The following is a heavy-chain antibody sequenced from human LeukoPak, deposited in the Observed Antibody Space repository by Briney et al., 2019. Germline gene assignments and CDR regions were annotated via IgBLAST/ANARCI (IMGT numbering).Heavy chain of an antibody. Sequence: VRSLRLSCAASGFAFSSYSMNWVRQAPGKGLEWVSSISSSSSYIYYADSVRGRFTISRDNAKNSLYLHMNSLRAEDTAVYCCARSGIAAAGTGYYYGMDVWGQGTTVTVSS. D-gene: IGHD6-13*01. V-gene: IGHV3-21*01. CDR2: ISSSSSYI. J-gene: IGHJ6*02. CDR3: ARSGIAAAGTGYYYGMDV. CDR1: GFAFSSYS.